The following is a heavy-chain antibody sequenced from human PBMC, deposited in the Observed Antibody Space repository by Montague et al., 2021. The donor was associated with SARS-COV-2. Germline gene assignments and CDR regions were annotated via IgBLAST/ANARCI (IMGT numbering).Heavy chain of an antibody. V-gene: IGHV4-59*01. J-gene: IGHJ4*02. CDR1: GDSMNSYY. CDR3: ARAPIYRSSWYAYFDY. Sequence: SETLSLTCTVSGDSMNSYYWSWIRQPPGKGLEWIGYINYSGSTHYNPSLQSRVTLSKDTSKNQFSLRLTSVTAADTAIYFCARAPIYRSSWYAYFDYWGQGTLVTVSS. D-gene: IGHD6-13*01. CDR2: INYSGST.